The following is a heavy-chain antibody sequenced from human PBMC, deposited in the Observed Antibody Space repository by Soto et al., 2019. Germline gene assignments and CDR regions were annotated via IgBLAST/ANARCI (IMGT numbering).Heavy chain of an antibody. Sequence: QVQLVQSGAEVKKPGSSVKVSCKASGGTFSSYAISWVRQAPGQGLEWMGGIIPIFGTANYAQKFQGRVTITEDESTSTAYMELSSLRSEDTAVYYCARGLYYDSSGYYWYFDLWGRGTLVTVSS. D-gene: IGHD3-22*01. J-gene: IGHJ2*01. V-gene: IGHV1-69*01. CDR1: GGTFSSYA. CDR3: ARGLYYDSSGYYWYFDL. CDR2: IIPIFGTA.